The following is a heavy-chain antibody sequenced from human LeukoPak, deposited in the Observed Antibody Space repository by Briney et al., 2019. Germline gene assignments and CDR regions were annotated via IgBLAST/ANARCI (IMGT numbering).Heavy chain of an antibody. V-gene: IGHV3-9*01. D-gene: IGHD3-22*01. CDR1: GFTFDDYA. J-gene: IGHJ4*02. CDR3: AKGTGYDSSGYYYFDY. CDR2: ISWNSGSI. Sequence: PGGSLRLSCAASGFTFDDYAMHWVRQAPGKGLEWFSGISWNSGSIGYADSVKGRFTISRDNAKNSLYLQMNSLRAEDTALYYCAKGTGYDSSGYYYFDYWGQGTLVTVSS.